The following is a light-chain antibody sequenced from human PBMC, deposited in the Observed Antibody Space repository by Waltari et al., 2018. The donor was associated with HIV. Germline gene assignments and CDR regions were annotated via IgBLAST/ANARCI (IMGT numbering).Light chain of an antibody. CDR3: QQFYSVPYT. V-gene: IGKV4-1*01. CDR2: WAS. Sequence: DFVLTQSPDSLALSVGERATLNCKTYLAWYQQRPGRRPKVLIYWASTREFGVPDRFSGSGSDTDFTHTSTDVQAEDVAVYYCQQFYSVPYTFGQGTKLEIK. J-gene: IGKJ2*01. CDR1: Y.